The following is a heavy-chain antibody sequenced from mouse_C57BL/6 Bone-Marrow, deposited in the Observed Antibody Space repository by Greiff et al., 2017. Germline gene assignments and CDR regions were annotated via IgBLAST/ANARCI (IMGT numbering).Heavy chain of an antibody. CDR2: IRSKSNNYAT. CDR1: GFSFNTYA. J-gene: IGHJ4*01. CDR3: VRRYGKYDAMDY. Sequence: EVKLMESGGGLVQPKGSLKLSCAASGFSFNTYAMNWVRQAPGKGLEWVARIRSKSNNYATSYADSVQDSFTISRDDSESMLYLQMNNLKTEDTAMYYCVRRYGKYDAMDYWGQGTSVTVSS. D-gene: IGHD2-10*02. V-gene: IGHV10-1*01.